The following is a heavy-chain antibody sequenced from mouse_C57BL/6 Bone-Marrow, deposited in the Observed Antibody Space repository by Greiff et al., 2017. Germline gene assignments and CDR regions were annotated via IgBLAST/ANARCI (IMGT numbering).Heavy chain of an antibody. CDR2: IYPGSGST. D-gene: IGHD1-1*01. Sequence: QVQLKQPGAELVKPGASVTMSCKASGYTFTSYWITWVKQRPGQGLEWIGDIYPGSGSTNYNEKFKSKATLTVDTSSSTAYMQLSSLTSEDSAVYYCARRTYGSSGYWGQGTTLTVSS. CDR3: ARRTYGSSGY. CDR1: GYTFTSYW. V-gene: IGHV1-55*01. J-gene: IGHJ2*01.